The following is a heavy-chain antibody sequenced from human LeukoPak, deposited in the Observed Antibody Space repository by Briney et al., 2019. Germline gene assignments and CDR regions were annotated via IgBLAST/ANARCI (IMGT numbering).Heavy chain of an antibody. CDR3: ARRPRFSYDDY. J-gene: IGHJ4*02. D-gene: IGHD2-21*01. CDR1: GFTFSSYE. CDR2: ISSSGSTI. Sequence: GGSLRLSCAASGFTFSSYEMNWVRQAPGKGLEWASYISSSGSTIYYADSVKGRFTISRDNAKNSLYLQMNSLRAEDTAVYYCARRPRFSYDDYWGRGTLVTVSS. V-gene: IGHV3-48*03.